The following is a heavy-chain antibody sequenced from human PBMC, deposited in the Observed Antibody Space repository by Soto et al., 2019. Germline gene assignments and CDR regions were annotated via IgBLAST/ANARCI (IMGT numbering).Heavy chain of an antibody. CDR2: IYYDGSNK. CDR1: GFTFNTYG. D-gene: IGHD3-16*01. V-gene: IGHV3-33*01. J-gene: IGHJ6*02. Sequence: PGGSLRLSCAASGFTFNTYGMHWVRQAPGKGLEWVAVIYYDGSNKYYADSVKGRFTISRDNSKNTLYLQMNSLRAEDTAVYYCARDKRDGGTYYYYSMGVWGQGTTVTVSS. CDR3: ARDKRDGGTYYYYSMGV.